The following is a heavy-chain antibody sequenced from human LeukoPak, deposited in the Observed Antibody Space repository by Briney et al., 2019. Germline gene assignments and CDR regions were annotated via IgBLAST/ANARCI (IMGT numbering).Heavy chain of an antibody. V-gene: IGHV3-23*01. CDR3: AKNHYSSSRDYFDY. CDR1: GFTFGTYA. Sequence: GGSLGLSCAASGFTFGTYAMTWVRQAPGKGLEWVSVISGSGASTNYADSVKGRFIISRDNSKNTLYLQMNSLRAEDTAVYYCAKNHYSSSRDYFDYWGQGTLVTVSS. J-gene: IGHJ4*02. D-gene: IGHD6-13*01. CDR2: ISGSGAST.